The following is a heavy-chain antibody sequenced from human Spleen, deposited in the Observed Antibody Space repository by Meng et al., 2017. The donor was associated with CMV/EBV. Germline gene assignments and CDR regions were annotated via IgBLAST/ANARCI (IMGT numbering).Heavy chain of an antibody. CDR3: ARGGYSSGWYGGAFDI. CDR1: GFTFSSYD. Sequence: GESLKISCAASGFTFSSYDMHWVRQATGKGLEWVSAITSPGDTYYPGSVKGRFTIFRENAKSSVYLQMNSLRAGDTAVYYCARGGYSSGWYGGAFDIWGQGTVVTVS. V-gene: IGHV3-13*01. D-gene: IGHD6-19*01. CDR2: ITSPGDT. J-gene: IGHJ3*02.